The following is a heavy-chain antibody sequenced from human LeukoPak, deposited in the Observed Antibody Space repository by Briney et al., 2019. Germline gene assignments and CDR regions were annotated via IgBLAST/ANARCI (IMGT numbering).Heavy chain of an antibody. CDR2: IYYSGST. Sequence: SETLSLTCTVSGGSISSGGYYWSWIRQHPGKGLEWIGYIYYSGSTYYNPSLKSRVTISVDTSKNQFSLKLSSVTAADTAVYYCARGSLLWFGELSRGMDVWGQGTTVTVSS. CDR1: GGSISSGGYY. J-gene: IGHJ6*02. V-gene: IGHV4-30-4*08. CDR3: ARGSLLWFGELSRGMDV. D-gene: IGHD3-10*01.